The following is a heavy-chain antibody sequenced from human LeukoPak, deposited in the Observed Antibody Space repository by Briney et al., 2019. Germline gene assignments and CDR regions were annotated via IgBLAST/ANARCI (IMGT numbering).Heavy chain of an antibody. J-gene: IGHJ4*02. CDR1: GYTFTSYD. D-gene: IGHD3-10*01. CDR3: GRPLQRGSWTQRALDY. CDR2: MNPNSGNA. V-gene: IGHV1-8*01. Sequence: GASVKVSCKAPGYTFTSYDISWVRQATGQGLEWMGWMNPNSGNAGYAQRFQGRVTMTRNNSISTAYMELTSLRSEDTAVYYCGRPLQRGSWTQRALDYWGQGTLVTVSS.